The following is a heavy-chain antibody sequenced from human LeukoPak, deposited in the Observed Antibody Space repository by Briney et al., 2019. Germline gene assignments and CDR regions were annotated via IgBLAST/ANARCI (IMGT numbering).Heavy chain of an antibody. D-gene: IGHD5-24*01. V-gene: IGHV3-21*01. J-gene: IGHJ4*02. CDR1: GFTFSSYS. Sequence: PGGSLRLSCAASGFTFSSYSMNWVRQAPGKGLEWVSSISSSSSYIYYADSVKGRFTISRDNAKNSLYLQMNSLRAEDTAVYYCARGRDGYNYEFLYWGLGTLVAVSS. CDR3: ARGRDGYNYEFLY. CDR2: ISSSSSYI.